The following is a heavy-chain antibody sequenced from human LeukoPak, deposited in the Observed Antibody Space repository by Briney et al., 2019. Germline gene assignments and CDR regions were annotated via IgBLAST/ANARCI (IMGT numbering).Heavy chain of an antibody. J-gene: IGHJ4*02. CDR3: ARDEGKNYYDSSGYYYPL. CDR2: INPNSGGT. V-gene: IGHV1-2*02. Sequence: GASVKVSSKASGYTFTGYYMHWVRQAPGQGLEWMGWINPNSGGTNYAQKFQGRVTMTRDTSISTAYMELSRLRSDDTAVYYCARDEGKNYYDSSGYYYPLWGQGTLVTVSS. D-gene: IGHD3-22*01. CDR1: GYTFTGYY.